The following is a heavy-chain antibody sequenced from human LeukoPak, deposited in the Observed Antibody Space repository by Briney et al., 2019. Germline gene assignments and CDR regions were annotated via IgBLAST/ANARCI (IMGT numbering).Heavy chain of an antibody. V-gene: IGHV3-30*03. Sequence: VESGGGLVKPGGSLRLSCGASGVTFSHAWMSWVRQAPGKGLEWVAIISNDGSRKYYAHSVEGRFTISRDNSKNTLYLQMDSLRAEDTAVYYCARDRAWNYFDYWGQGTLVTVSS. J-gene: IGHJ4*02. CDR1: GVTFSHAW. CDR3: ARDRAWNYFDY. D-gene: IGHD3-3*01. CDR2: ISNDGSRK.